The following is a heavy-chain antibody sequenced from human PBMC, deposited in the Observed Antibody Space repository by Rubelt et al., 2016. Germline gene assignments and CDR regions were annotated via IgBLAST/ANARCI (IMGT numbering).Heavy chain of an antibody. CDR3: AKSKALHCGGDCAPEY. J-gene: IGHJ4*02. Sequence: EVQLVESGGGLVQPGGSLRLSCAASGFTFSSYAMSWVRQAPGKGLEWVSGISGSGGTTYYADSVKGRFTISRDKSKNTLYLQMNSLRAEDTAVYYCAKSKALHCGGDCAPEYWGQGTLVTVSS. CDR2: ISGSGGTT. V-gene: IGHV3-23*04. CDR1: GFTFSSYA. D-gene: IGHD2-21*01.